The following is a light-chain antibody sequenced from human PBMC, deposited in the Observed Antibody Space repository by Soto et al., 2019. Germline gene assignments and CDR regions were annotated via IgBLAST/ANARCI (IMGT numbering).Light chain of an antibody. Sequence: EIVLTQSPGTLSLSPRERATLSCRASQSISSRNLAWYQQKPGQAPRLLIYGTSSRATGIPDRFSGSGSVTDFTLTINRLEPEDFAVYYCQQYSDFPYTFGQGTKLEV. CDR1: QSISSRN. V-gene: IGKV3-20*01. J-gene: IGKJ2*01. CDR3: QQYSDFPYT. CDR2: GTS.